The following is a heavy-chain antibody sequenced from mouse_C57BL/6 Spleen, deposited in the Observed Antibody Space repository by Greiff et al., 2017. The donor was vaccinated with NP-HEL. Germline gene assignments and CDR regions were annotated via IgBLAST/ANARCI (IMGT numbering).Heavy chain of an antibody. J-gene: IGHJ2*01. CDR3: ARGYDGGDY. Sequence: EVQLQQSGPELVKPGASVKISCKASGYSFTGYYMNWVKQSPEKSLEWIGEINPSTGGTTYNQKFKAKATLTVDKSSSTAYMQLKSLTSEDSAVYYCARGYDGGDYWGQGTTLTVSS. D-gene: IGHD2-3*01. V-gene: IGHV1-42*01. CDR2: INPSTGGT. CDR1: GYSFTGYY.